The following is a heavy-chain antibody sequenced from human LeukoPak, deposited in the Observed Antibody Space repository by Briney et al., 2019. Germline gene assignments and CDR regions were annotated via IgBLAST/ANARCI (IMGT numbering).Heavy chain of an antibody. CDR2: INHSGST. CDR1: GGSFSGYY. J-gene: IGHJ5*02. V-gene: IGHV4-34*01. D-gene: IGHD3-22*01. CDR3: ARGGVTMIVVVPNWFDP. Sequence: SETLSLTCAVYGGSFSGYYWSWIRQPPGKGLEWIGEINHSGSTNYNPSLKSRVTISVDTSKNQFSLKLSSVTAADTAVYYCARGGVTMIVVVPNWFDPWGQGTLVTVSS.